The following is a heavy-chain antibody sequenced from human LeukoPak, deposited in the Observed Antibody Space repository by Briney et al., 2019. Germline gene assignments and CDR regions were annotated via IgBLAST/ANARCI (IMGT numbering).Heavy chain of an antibody. D-gene: IGHD6-19*01. CDR1: GYSFTHYA. J-gene: IGHJ4*02. V-gene: IGHV1-18*01. Sequence: GASVKVSCKTSGYSFTHYAISWVRQAPGQGLERMGWISTYNGDTKYAQELQGRFTMTSDTSTSTVYMELRSLTSDDTAVYYCARDPSNTSGWYIYFDFWGQGTLVTVSS. CDR3: ARDPSNTSGWYIYFDF. CDR2: ISTYNGDT.